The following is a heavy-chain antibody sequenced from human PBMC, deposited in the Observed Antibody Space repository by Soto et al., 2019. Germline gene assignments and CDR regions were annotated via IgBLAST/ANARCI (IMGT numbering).Heavy chain of an antibody. CDR2: IYWDGDK. CDR1: GFSLSTSGAA. Sequence: QINLIESGPTLVKPTQPLTLTCTFSGFSLSTSGAAVGWVRQPPGRALEWLALIYWDGDKRYNASLGNRLTITKDRSMNQVVLTLTNVDPADTATYYCAHRATMTIFGLIIDNGIWFGPGGQGTRVIVSS. CDR3: AHRATMTIFGLIIDNGIWFGP. J-gene: IGHJ5*02. D-gene: IGHD3-3*01. V-gene: IGHV2-5*02.